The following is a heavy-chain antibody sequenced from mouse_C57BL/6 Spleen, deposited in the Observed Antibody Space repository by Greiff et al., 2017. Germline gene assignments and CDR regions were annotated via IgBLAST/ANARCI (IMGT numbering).Heavy chain of an antibody. D-gene: IGHD1-1*01. CDR1: GYTFTSYW. Sequence: VQLQQPGAELVMPGASVKLSCKASGYTFTSYWMHWVKQRPGQGLEWIGEIDPSDSYTNYNQKFKGKSTLTVDKSSSTAYMQLSSLTSEDSAVYYCARSGTVVATRCYAMDYWGQGTSVTVSS. J-gene: IGHJ4*01. CDR3: ARSGTVVATRCYAMDY. CDR2: IDPSDSYT. V-gene: IGHV1-69*01.